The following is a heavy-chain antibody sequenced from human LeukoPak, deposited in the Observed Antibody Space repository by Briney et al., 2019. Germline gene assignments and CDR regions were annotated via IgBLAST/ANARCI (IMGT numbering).Heavy chain of an antibody. CDR1: GGSISSGGYY. CDR3: ARGDYDSSGYYPTFDY. J-gene: IGHJ4*02. Sequence: PSQTLSLTCTVSGGSISSGGYYWSWIRQHPGKGLEWIGYIYYSGSTYYNPSLKSRVTISVDTSKNQFSLKLSSVTAADTAVYYCARGDYDSSGYYPTFDYWGQGTLVTVST. D-gene: IGHD3-22*01. CDR2: IYYSGST. V-gene: IGHV4-31*03.